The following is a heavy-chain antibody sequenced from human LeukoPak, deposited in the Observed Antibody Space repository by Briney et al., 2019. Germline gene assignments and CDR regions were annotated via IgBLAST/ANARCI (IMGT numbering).Heavy chain of an antibody. J-gene: IGHJ4*02. CDR2: IFSTGST. CDR3: ARDICGYNYGCFDS. CDR1: GGSIGRGSYY. D-gene: IGHD5-18*01. V-gene: IGHV4-61*02. Sequence: PSETLSLTCAVSGGSIGRGSYYWAWIRQPAGTAPEWIGRIFSTGSTSYNPSLKSRVTILVDTSKNQFSLNLSSVAAADTAVYYCARDICGYNYGCFDSWGQGTLVTVSS.